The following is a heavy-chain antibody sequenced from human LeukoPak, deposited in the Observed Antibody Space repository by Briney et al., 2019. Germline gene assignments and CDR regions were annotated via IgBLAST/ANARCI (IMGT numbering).Heavy chain of an antibody. CDR3: ARGGLLSDGLDV. CDR2: ISADNGNT. J-gene: IGHJ6*01. Sequence: ASVKLAWKVAGYTFTSYGFTWVRQAPGQGHEWMGWISADNGNTNYGQKLQGRVTMGTDTSTRPVSMELRSLRSDDTAVYYCARGGLLSDGLDVWGVRTSVTVSS. V-gene: IGHV1-18*01. CDR1: GYTFTSYG.